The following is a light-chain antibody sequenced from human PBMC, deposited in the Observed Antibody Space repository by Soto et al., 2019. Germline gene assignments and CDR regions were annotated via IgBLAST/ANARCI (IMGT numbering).Light chain of an antibody. Sequence: QSALTQPPSASGSPGQSLTISCKGSNRDVGAYKYVSWYQQRPGTAPKMIIFEVDKRPSGVPNRFSGSRSGDKASLTVSGLQTEDEADYYCQAYDYSLTAFVFGGGTKLTVL. V-gene: IGLV2-8*01. CDR2: EVD. CDR3: QAYDYSLTAFV. J-gene: IGLJ3*02. CDR1: NRDVGAYKY.